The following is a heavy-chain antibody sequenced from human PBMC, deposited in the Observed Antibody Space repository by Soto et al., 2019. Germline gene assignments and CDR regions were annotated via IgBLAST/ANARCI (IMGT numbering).Heavy chain of an antibody. CDR1: GGSFSGYY. J-gene: IGHJ4*02. Sequence: QVQLQQWGAGLLKPSETLSLTCAVYGGSFSGYYWSWIRQPPGKGLEWIGEINHSGSTNYNPSLKSRVTISVDTAKNQFSLKLSSVTAADTAVYYWAWGRAAAGRSRYDYFDYWGQGTLVTVSS. V-gene: IGHV4-34*01. CDR3: AWGRAAAGRSRYDYFDY. CDR2: INHSGST. D-gene: IGHD6-13*01.